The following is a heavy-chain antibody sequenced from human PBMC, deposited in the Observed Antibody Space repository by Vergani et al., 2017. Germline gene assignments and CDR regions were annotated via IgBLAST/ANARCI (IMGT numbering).Heavy chain of an antibody. V-gene: IGHV4-34*01. D-gene: IGHD1-26*01. Sequence: QVQLQQWGPGLLKPSETLSLTCTVYGGSLSGYYWSWIRLAPGKGLEWIGEINHSGTINYNPTLKSPFNVSIDTSRDHFSLKLRSVSAADTAVYFCARRAERWETLLRDDFDVWGQGTFVTVSP. CDR1: GGSLSGYY. CDR2: INHSGTI. J-gene: IGHJ3*01. CDR3: ARRAERWETLLRDDFDV.